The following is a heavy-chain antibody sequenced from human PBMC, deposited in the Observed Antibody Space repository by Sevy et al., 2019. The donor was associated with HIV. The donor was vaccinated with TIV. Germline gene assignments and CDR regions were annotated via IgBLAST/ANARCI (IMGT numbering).Heavy chain of an antibody. CDR2: IYMSGST. J-gene: IGHJ2*01. V-gene: IGHV4-61*02. Sequence: SETLSLTCTVSGGSIRSGTSYWSWIRQPAGKGLEWIGRIYMSGSTNYNPSLKSRVTMSVDTSKNQFSLELSSVTAADTAVYFCARDRDDYDNSGKGDFDLWGRGTLVTVSS. CDR1: GGSIRSGTSY. CDR3: ARDRDDYDNSGKGDFDL. D-gene: IGHD3-22*01.